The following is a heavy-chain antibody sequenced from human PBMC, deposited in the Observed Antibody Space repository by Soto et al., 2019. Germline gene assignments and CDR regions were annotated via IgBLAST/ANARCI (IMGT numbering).Heavy chain of an antibody. Sequence: PGGSLRLSCAASGFTFSSYAMSWVRQAPGKGLEWVSAISGSGGSTYYADSVKGRFTISRDNSKNTLYLQMNSLRAEDTAVYYCSRSHYYDSSGYYYGTLYFDYWGQGTLVTVSS. V-gene: IGHV3-23*01. D-gene: IGHD3-22*01. CDR3: SRSHYYDSSGYYYGTLYFDY. J-gene: IGHJ4*02. CDR2: ISGSGGST. CDR1: GFTFSSYA.